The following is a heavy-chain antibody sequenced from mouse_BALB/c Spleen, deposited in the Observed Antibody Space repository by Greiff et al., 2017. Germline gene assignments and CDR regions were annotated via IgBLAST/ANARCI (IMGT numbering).Heavy chain of an antibody. J-gene: IGHJ3*01. V-gene: IGHV1S16*01. CDR3: TILLRLRGFAY. D-gene: IGHD1-2*01. CDR2: INPSNGGT. Sequence: QVQLKESGAELVKPGASVKLSCKASGYTFTSYYMYWVKQRPGQGLEWIGEINPSNGGTNFNEKFKSKATLTVDKSSSTAYMQLSSLTSEDSAVYYCTILLRLRGFAYWGQGTLVTVSA. CDR1: GYTFTSYY.